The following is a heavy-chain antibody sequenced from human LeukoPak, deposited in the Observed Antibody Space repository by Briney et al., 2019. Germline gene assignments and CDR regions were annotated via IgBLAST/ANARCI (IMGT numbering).Heavy chain of an antibody. CDR3: ARGGKQWLNRYPPRIFDY. V-gene: IGHV4-39*01. D-gene: IGHD6-19*01. J-gene: IGHJ4*02. CDR1: GGSISSSSYY. Sequence: TSSETLSLTCTVSGGSISSSSYYWGWIRQPPGKGLEWIGSIYYSGSTYYNPSLKSRVTISVDTSKNQFSLKLSSVTAADTAVYYCARGGKQWLNRYPPRIFDYWGQGTLVTVSS. CDR2: IYYSGST.